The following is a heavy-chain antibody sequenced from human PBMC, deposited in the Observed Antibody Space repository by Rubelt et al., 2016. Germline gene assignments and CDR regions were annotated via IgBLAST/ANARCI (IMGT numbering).Heavy chain of an antibody. V-gene: IGHV6-1*01. Sequence: QVQLQQSGPGLVKPSQTLSLTCAISGDSVSSNSAAWYWIRQSPSRGLEWLGRTYYRFKWYNDYAVSVESEKTSIQDTAKNQLALQLNAVTPEDTAVYYCARDKFGLVLGLYYWGQRTLVTVYS. J-gene: IGHJ4*02. D-gene: IGHD2-2*01. CDR3: ARDKFGLVLGLYY. CDR1: GDSVSSNSAA. CDR2: TYYRFKWYN.